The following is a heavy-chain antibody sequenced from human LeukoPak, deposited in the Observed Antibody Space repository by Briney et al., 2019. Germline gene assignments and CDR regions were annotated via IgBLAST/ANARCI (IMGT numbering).Heavy chain of an antibody. J-gene: IGHJ5*02. CDR2: IYYSGST. D-gene: IGHD1-26*01. V-gene: IGHV4-30-4*08. CDR3: ARVISWELLRDWFDP. Sequence: SQTLSLTYTVSGGSISSGDYYWSWIRQPPGKGLEWIGYIYYSGSTYYNPSLKSRVTISVDTSKNQFSLKLSSVTAADTAVYYCARVISWELLRDWFDPWGQGTLVTVSS. CDR1: GGSISSGDYY.